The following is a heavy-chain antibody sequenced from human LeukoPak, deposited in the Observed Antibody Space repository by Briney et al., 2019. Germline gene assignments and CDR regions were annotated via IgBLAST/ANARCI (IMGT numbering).Heavy chain of an antibody. CDR2: IRSKGYGGTT. D-gene: IGHD5-18*01. J-gene: IGHJ6*02. CDR3: SRGPIQLWIHNGMDV. V-gene: IGHV3-49*04. CDR1: GFTFGDHA. Sequence: GGALRLSCRAYGFTFGDHAMSWVRQAPGKGVEGVGFIRSKGYGGTTEYAASGKGRFTIERDEQKNVAYLHMNSLITDETASYYCSRGPIQLWIHNGMDVWGQGTSVTVSS.